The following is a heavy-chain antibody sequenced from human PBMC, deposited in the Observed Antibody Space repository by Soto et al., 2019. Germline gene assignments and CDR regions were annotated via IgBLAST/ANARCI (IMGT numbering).Heavy chain of an antibody. CDR3: AIDGGRHSGGSDY. V-gene: IGHV1-69*01. CDR1: GGTFSSYS. J-gene: IGHJ4*02. CDR2: IIPIFGTA. D-gene: IGHD1-26*01. Sequence: QVQLVQSGAEVKKPGSSVKVSCKASGGTFSSYSINWVRQAPGPGLEWMGEIIPIFGTANYAPKFQGRGTITADECTSTAYMELSSLRSEDTAVYYCAIDGGRHSGGSDYWGQGTLVTVSS.